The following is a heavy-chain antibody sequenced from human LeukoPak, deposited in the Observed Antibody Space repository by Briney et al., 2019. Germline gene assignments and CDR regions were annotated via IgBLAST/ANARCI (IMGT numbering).Heavy chain of an antibody. J-gene: IGHJ4*02. CDR3: AWGSGSYWSFDY. CDR1: GGSISSSSYY. V-gene: IGHV4-39*01. CDR2: IYYSGST. Sequence: SETLSLTCTVSGGSISSSSYYWGWIRQPPGKGLVWIGSIYYSGSTYYNPSLKSRVTIFVDTSKNQFSLKLSSVSAADTAVYYCAWGSGSYWSFDYWGQGTLVTVSS. D-gene: IGHD3-10*01.